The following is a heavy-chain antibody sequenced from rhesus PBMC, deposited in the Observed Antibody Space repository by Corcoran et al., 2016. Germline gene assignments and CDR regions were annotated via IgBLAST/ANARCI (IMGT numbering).Heavy chain of an antibody. CDR1: GFSLSTSGMG. J-gene: IGHJ4*01. D-gene: IGHD5-24*01. CDR2: IYWDDDK. Sequence: QVTLKESGPALVKPAQTLTLTCTFSGFSLSTSGMGVDWIRQPSRKTLEWLAHIYWDDDKRYSTSVKSRLTISKDTSKNQVVLTITNMDPVDTATYYCARRYSGYSYGYFDSWGQGVLVTVSS. CDR3: ARRYSGYSYGYFDS. V-gene: IGHV2-1*01.